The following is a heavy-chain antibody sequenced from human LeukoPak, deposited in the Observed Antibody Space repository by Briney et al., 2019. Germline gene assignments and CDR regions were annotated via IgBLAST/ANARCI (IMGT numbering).Heavy chain of an antibody. V-gene: IGHV1-2*04. CDR3: ARERVSPHWFDY. J-gene: IGHJ4*02. CDR2: INPNSGGT. D-gene: IGHD1-1*01. Sequence: ASVKVSCKASGYTFTGYYMHWVRQAPGQGLEWMGWINPNSGGTNYAQKFQGWVTMTRDTSASTSYMELSSLTSEDTAVYYCARERVSPHWFDYWGQGTLVTVSS. CDR1: GYTFTGYY.